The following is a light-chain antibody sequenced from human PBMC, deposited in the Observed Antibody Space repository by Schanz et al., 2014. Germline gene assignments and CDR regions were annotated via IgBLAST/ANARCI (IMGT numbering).Light chain of an antibody. V-gene: IGLV2-23*01. CDR1: SSDVGSYNL. Sequence: QSVLTQSASVSGSPGQSITISCTGTSSDVGSYNLVSWYQQHPGKAPKLLIYEVNKRPSGVPDRFSGSKSGNTASLTVSGLQAEDEADYYCCSYAGSTNLRFGGGTKLTVL. J-gene: IGLJ3*02. CDR2: EVN. CDR3: CSYAGSTNLR.